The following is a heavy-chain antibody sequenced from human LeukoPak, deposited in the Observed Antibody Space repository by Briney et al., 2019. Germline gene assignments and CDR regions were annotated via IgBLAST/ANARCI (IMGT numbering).Heavy chain of an antibody. V-gene: IGHV4-39*01. D-gene: IGHD3-10*01. J-gene: IGHJ4*02. CDR2: IYYSGRS. CDR1: GDSISSRSDY. CDR3: ARRARGFGESPFDY. Sequence: PADTLSLTCTVSGDSISSRSDYCGWVRQPAGKGLEWFGSIYYSGRSYYNPSLKRRVTISVDTSKNQFSLQLSSVTAADTAVYYCARRARGFGESPFDYWGQGTLVTVSS.